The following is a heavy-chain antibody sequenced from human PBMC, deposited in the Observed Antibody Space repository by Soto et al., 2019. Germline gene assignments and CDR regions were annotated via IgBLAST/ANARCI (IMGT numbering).Heavy chain of an antibody. Sequence: PGGSLRLSCAASDFTFTSAWMHWVRQAPGKGLEWVAFISHDGSNKYFADSVKGRFTISRDNSKNTLYLQMNSLRAEDTAIYYCAKDFIAVAGTSVSYYYGMDVWGQGTTVTVSS. V-gene: IGHV3-30*18. CDR3: AKDFIAVAGTSVSYYYGMDV. CDR2: ISHDGSNK. D-gene: IGHD6-19*01. CDR1: DFTFTSAW. J-gene: IGHJ6*02.